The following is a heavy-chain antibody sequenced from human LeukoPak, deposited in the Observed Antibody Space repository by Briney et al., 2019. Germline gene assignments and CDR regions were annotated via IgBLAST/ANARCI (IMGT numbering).Heavy chain of an antibody. CDR1: GVSMSAYQ. D-gene: IGHD5-12*01. CDR3: ATSNDAKITPFNH. J-gene: IGHJ4*02. CDR2: INTKGET. Sequence: PEPLSLTCPVSGVSMSAYQWSWVRPSPEKGLEWIGFINTKGETSYNPSLKSRVTTSVDTSKSQFSLRLTSVTAADTAVYYCATSNDAKITPFNHWGQGAPVTVSS. V-gene: IGHV4-4*09.